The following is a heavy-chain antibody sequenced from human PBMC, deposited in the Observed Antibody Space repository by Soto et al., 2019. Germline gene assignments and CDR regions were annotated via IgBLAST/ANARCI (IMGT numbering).Heavy chain of an antibody. Sequence: HPGGSLRLSCAASGFTFSSYAMSWVRQAPGKGLEWVSAISGSGGSTYYADSVKGRFTISRDNSKNTLYLQMNSLRAEDTAVYYCAKDPGKQLVSIFDYWGQGTLVTVSS. CDR1: GFTFSSYA. V-gene: IGHV3-23*01. J-gene: IGHJ4*02. D-gene: IGHD6-13*01. CDR3: AKDPGKQLVSIFDY. CDR2: ISGSGGST.